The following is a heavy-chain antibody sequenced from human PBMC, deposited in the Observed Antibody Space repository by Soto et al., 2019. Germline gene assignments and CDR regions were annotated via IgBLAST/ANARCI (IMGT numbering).Heavy chain of an antibody. J-gene: IGHJ6*02. Sequence: ASVKVSCKASGYTFTIYDINWVRQATGQGLEWMGWMNPNSGNTGYAQKFQGRVTMTRNTSISTAYMELSSLRSEDTAVYYCAGFSGSCYYYSGMYVCGQGTTVTVSS. CDR2: MNPNSGNT. CDR3: AGFSGSCYYYSGMYV. V-gene: IGHV1-8*01. CDR1: GYTFTIYD. D-gene: IGHD6-13*01.